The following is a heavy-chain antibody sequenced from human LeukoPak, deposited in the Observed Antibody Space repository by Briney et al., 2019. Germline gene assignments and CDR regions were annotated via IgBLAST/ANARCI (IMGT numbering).Heavy chain of an antibody. D-gene: IGHD2-15*01. CDR1: GGSISSYY. CDR3: ARDSPPGHCSGGSCYFDN. J-gene: IGHJ4*02. V-gene: IGHV4-4*07. CDR2: IYTSGST. Sequence: SETLSLTCTVSGGSISSYYWSWIRQPAGKGLEWIGRIYTSGSTNYNPSLKSRVTMSVDTSKNQFSLKLSSVTAADTAVYYCARDSPPGHCSGGSCYFDNWGQGTLVTVSS.